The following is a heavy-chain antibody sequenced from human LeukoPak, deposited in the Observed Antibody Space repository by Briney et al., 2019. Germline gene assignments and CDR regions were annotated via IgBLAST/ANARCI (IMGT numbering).Heavy chain of an antibody. V-gene: IGHV4-30-4*01. D-gene: IGHD6-19*01. CDR1: GGSISSGDYY. CDR3: ASESSSGQVDY. J-gene: IGHJ4*02. CDR2: IYYSGST. Sequence: PSETLSLTCTVSGGSISSGDYYWSWIRQPPGKGLEWIGYIYYSGSTYYNPSLKSRVTISVDTSKNQFSLKLSSVTAADTAAYYCASESSSGQVDYWGQGTLVTASS.